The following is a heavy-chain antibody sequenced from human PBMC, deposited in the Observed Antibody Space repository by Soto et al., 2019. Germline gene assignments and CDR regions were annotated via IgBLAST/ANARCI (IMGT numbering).Heavy chain of an antibody. CDR2: ISAGGGST. J-gene: IGHJ4*02. Sequence: GGSLRLSCAGSGFTFSNYAMSWVRQAPGKGLEWVSGISAGGGSTNYADSVKGRFTISRDNSKNTLYLQMNSLRADDTAVYYCAKTDAYYTGHFDYWGQGTLVTVSS. CDR1: GFTFSNYA. V-gene: IGHV3-23*01. CDR3: AKTDAYYTGHFDY. D-gene: IGHD1-26*01.